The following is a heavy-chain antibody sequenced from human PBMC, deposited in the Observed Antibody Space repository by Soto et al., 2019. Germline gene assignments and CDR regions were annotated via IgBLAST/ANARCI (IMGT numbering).Heavy chain of an antibody. V-gene: IGHV1-69*06. CDR1: GGTFSSYA. CDR3: ARDLSTYYYDSSGYPHDY. J-gene: IGHJ4*02. Sequence: QVQLVQSGAEVKKPGSSVKVSCKASGGTFSSYAISWVRQAPGQGLEWMGGIVPIFGTANYAQKFQGRVTITADKSTSTAYMELSSLRSEDTAVYYCARDLSTYYYDSSGYPHDYWSQGTLVTVSS. D-gene: IGHD3-22*01. CDR2: IVPIFGTA.